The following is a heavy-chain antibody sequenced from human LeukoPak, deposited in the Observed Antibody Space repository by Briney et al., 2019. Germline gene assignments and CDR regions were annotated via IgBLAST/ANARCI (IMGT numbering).Heavy chain of an antibody. Sequence: SETLSLTCTVSGGSISSRDFYWGWIRQPPGKGLEWIGYIYYSGSTNYNPSLKSRVTISVDTSKNQFSLKLSSVTAADTAVYYCARHDSSGYKGNWFDPWGQGTLVTVSS. CDR2: IYYSGST. J-gene: IGHJ5*02. CDR3: ARHDSSGYKGNWFDP. D-gene: IGHD3-22*01. V-gene: IGHV4-61*05. CDR1: GGSISSRDFY.